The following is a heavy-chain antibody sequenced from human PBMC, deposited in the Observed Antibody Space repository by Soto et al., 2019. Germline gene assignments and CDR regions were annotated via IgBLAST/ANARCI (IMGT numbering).Heavy chain of an antibody. D-gene: IGHD4-17*01. CDR3: AKDMKWGGMTTIHYFDS. J-gene: IGHJ4*02. CDR2: ISANGDTI. V-gene: IGHV3-9*01. CDR1: GFTFSTYW. Sequence: GGSLRLSCAASGFTFSTYWMHWVRQAPGKGLEWVSGISANGDTIDYADSVKGRFTISRDNAKNSLFLQMNSLRPEDTALYYCAKDMKWGGMTTIHYFDSWGQGTQVTVSS.